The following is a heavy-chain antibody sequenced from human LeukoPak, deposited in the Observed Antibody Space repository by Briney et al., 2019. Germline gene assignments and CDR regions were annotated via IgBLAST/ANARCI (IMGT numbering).Heavy chain of an antibody. V-gene: IGHV3-7*02. J-gene: IGHJ4*02. CDR3: VRVANGAIFDY. Sequence: PGGSLRLSCVASGFSFSSYRMGWGRQAPGKGLGWVANIKQDESEKYFVDSVKGRFTISRDNTKKSLYLRMSSLRAENTAVYYCVRVANGAIFDYWGRGTLVTV. CDR2: IKQDESEK. CDR1: GFSFSSYR. D-gene: IGHD2-2*01.